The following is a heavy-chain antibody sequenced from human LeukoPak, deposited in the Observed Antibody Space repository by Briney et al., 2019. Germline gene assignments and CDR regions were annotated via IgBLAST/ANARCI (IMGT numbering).Heavy chain of an antibody. D-gene: IGHD3-10*01. CDR3: ATTYGGFGELIYRTGNWFDP. CDR2: IYYSGST. CDR1: GGSISSSSYY. J-gene: IGHJ5*02. V-gene: IGHV4-39*01. Sequence: SETLSLTCTVSGGSISSSSYYWGWIRQPPGKRLEWIGSIYYSGSTYYNPSLKSRVTISVDTSKNQFSLKLSSVTAADTAVYYCATTYGGFGELIYRTGNWFDPWGQGTLVTVSS.